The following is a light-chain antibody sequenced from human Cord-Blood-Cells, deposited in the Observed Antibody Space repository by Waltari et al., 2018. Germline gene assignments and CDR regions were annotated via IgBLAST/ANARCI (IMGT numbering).Light chain of an antibody. CDR1: QSVLYSSINKNY. V-gene: IGKV4-1*01. J-gene: IGKJ1*01. CDR2: WAS. CDR3: QQYYSTPRT. Sequence: DIVMTQSPDSLAVSLGERASINCKSSQSVLYSSINKNYLACYQQKPGQPPKLLIYWASTRESGVPDRFSGSGSGTDFTLTISSLQAEDVAVYYCQQYYSTPRTFGQGTKVEIK.